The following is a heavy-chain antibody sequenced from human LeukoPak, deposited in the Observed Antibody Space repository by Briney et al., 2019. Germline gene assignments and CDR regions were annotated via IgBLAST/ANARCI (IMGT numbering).Heavy chain of an antibody. D-gene: IGHD4-17*01. J-gene: IGHJ4*02. Sequence: GESLKISCKGFGYSFTSYWIGWVRQMPGKGVEWMGTTYPGDSDNRYSPSFQGQVTISVDKSISTAYLQWTSLKASDTAMYYCARHGGGTTVTTDYWGQGTLVTVSS. CDR3: ARHGGGTTVTTDY. V-gene: IGHV5-51*01. CDR2: TYPGDSDN. CDR1: GYSFTSYW.